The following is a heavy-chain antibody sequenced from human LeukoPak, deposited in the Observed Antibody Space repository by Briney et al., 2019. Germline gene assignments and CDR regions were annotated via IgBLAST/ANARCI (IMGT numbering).Heavy chain of an antibody. CDR2: IIPIFGTA. CDR1: GGTFSSYA. D-gene: IGHD4-17*01. V-gene: IGHV1-69*13. Sequence: SVKVSCKASGGTFSSYAISWVRQAPGQGLEWMGGIIPIFGTANYAQKFQGRVTITADESTSTAYMELSSLRSEDTAVYYCARGYGATPPYYYYYSMDVWGQGTTVTVSS. J-gene: IGHJ6*02. CDR3: ARGYGATPPYYYYYSMDV.